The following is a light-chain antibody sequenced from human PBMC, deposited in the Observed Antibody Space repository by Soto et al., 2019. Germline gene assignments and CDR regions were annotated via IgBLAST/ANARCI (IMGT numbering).Light chain of an antibody. CDR1: ESVTNY. CDR2: GAS. CDR3: QQYNNWLWT. V-gene: IGKV3-15*01. Sequence: EIVLTQSPATLSLSPGERGTLSCRASESVTNYLAWYQQKPGQAPRLLIYGASTRATGIPARFSGSGSGTEFTLTISSLQSEDFAVYYCQQYNNWLWTFGQGTKVDIK. J-gene: IGKJ1*01.